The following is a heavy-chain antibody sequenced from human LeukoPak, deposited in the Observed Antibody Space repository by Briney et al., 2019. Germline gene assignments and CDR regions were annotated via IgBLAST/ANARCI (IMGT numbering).Heavy chain of an antibody. CDR1: GGSISSTSYY. CDR2: IYYTGST. J-gene: IGHJ4*02. D-gene: IGHD3-16*01. Sequence: SETLSLTCTVSGGSISSTSYYWGWIRQPPGKGLEWIGSIYYTGSTYYSPSLKSRVTISVDTSKNQFSLKLRSVTAADTAVYYCARGGRSTRWGQGTLVTVSS. V-gene: IGHV4-39*01. CDR3: ARGGRSTR.